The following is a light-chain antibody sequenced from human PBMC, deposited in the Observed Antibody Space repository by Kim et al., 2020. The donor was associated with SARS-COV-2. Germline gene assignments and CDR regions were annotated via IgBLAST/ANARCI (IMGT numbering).Light chain of an antibody. Sequence: SPGERATLSCRASHSVSSRFLSWYQQKPGQAPRLLIYDTSIRATGIPARFSGSGSGTDFTLTINSLQPEDSAVYYCHQDDNIPFTFGQGTKVDIK. V-gene: IGKV3D-7*01. CDR1: HSVSSRF. CDR2: DTS. J-gene: IGKJ2*01. CDR3: HQDDNIPFT.